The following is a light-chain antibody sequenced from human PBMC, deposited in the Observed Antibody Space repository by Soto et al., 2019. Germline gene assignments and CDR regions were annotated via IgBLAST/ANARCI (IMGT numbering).Light chain of an antibody. Sequence: QSVLAQPPSASGTPGQRVTISCSGSSSNIGINTVNWYQQVPGTAPKLLIYTDNQRPSGVPDRFSGSKSGTSASLAISGLQSEDEADYYCAAWDDSLNGLYVFGTGTKVPV. J-gene: IGLJ1*01. CDR3: AAWDDSLNGLYV. V-gene: IGLV1-44*01. CDR1: SSNIGINT. CDR2: TDN.